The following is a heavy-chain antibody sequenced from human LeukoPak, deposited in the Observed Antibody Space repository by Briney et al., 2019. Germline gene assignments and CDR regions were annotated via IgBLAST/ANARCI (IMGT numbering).Heavy chain of an antibody. J-gene: IGHJ6*03. Sequence: GGTLRLSCAASGFTFSSYGMSWVRQAPGKGLEWVSAISGSGGSTYHADSVKGRFTISRDNSKNTLYLQMNSLRAEDTAVYYCAKEQSYYYYYYMDVWGKGTTVTISS. V-gene: IGHV3-23*01. CDR3: AKEQSYYYYYYMDV. CDR1: GFTFSSYG. CDR2: ISGSGGST.